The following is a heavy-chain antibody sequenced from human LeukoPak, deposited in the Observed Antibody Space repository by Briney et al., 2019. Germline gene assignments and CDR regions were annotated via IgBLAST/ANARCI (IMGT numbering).Heavy chain of an antibody. CDR2: IYYSGST. J-gene: IGHJ4*02. Sequence: PSETLSLTCTVSGGSISSSSYYWGWIRQPPGKGLEWIGSIYYSGSTYYNPSLKSRVTISVDTSKNQFSLKLSSVTAADTAVYYCARVYGSSSKNFFDYWGQGTLVTVSS. D-gene: IGHD6-13*01. V-gene: IGHV4-39*01. CDR3: ARVYGSSSKNFFDY. CDR1: GGSISSSSYY.